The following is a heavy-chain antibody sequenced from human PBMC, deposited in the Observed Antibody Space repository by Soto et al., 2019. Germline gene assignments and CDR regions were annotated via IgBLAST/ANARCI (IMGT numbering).Heavy chain of an antibody. J-gene: IGHJ3*02. CDR2: VNPTGTT. Sequence: SETLSLTCAVYGGSFSAFYWSWIRQPPGKELEWIGEVNPTGTTNYNPSLKSRVTMSLDTSKKQFSLNLNSMTAADTALYYCARSREHWLVAAFDIWGQGTMVTVSS. CDR1: GGSFSAFY. V-gene: IGHV4-34*01. CDR3: ARSREHWLVAAFDI. D-gene: IGHD6-19*01.